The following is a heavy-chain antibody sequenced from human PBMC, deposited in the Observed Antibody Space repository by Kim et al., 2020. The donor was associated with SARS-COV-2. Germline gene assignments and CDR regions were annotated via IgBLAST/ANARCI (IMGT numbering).Heavy chain of an antibody. CDR2: INHSGST. J-gene: IGHJ6*02. Sequence: SETLSLTCAVYGGSFSGYYWSWIRQPPGKGLEWVGEINHSGSTNYNPSLKSRVTISVDTSKNQFSLKLSSVTAADTAVYYCARVMITMVRGVIITNYYYYGMDVWGQGTTVTVSS. D-gene: IGHD3-10*01. CDR1: GGSFSGYY. CDR3: ARVMITMVRGVIITNYYYYGMDV. V-gene: IGHV4-34*01.